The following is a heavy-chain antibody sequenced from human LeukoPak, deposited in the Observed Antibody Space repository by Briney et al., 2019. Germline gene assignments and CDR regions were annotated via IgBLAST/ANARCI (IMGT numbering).Heavy chain of an antibody. D-gene: IGHD3-16*02. J-gene: IGHJ4*02. V-gene: IGHV4-61*02. CDR1: GGSISSGSYY. CDR3: ARENGMITFGGVIATFDY. Sequence: IPSQTLSLTCTVSGGSISSGSYYWSWIRQPAGEGLEWIGRIYTSGSTNYNPSLKSRVTISVDTSKNQFSLKLSSVTAADTAVYYCARENGMITFGGVIATFDYWGQGTLVTVSS. CDR2: IYTSGST.